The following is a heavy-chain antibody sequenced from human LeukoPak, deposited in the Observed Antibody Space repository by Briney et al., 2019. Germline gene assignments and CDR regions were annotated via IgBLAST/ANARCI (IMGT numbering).Heavy chain of an antibody. CDR1: GGSISSYY. CDR2: IYYSGST. D-gene: IGHD6-19*01. CDR3: ARVGIAVAGNYYYYMDV. Sequence: SETLSLTCTVSGGSISSYYWSWIRQPPGKGLEWIGYIYYSGSTNYNPSLKSRVTISVDTPKNQFSLKLSSVTAADTAVYYCARVGIAVAGNYYYYMDVWGKGTTITVSS. J-gene: IGHJ6*03. V-gene: IGHV4-59*12.